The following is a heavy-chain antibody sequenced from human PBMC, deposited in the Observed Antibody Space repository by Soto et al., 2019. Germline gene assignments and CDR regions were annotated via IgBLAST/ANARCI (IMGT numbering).Heavy chain of an antibody. V-gene: IGHV3-7*01. CDR1: GFPFSSYW. Sequence: EVQLVESGGGLVQPGGSLRLSCAASGFPFSSYWRSWVRQAPGKGLEWVANIKQDGSEKYYVDSVKGRFTISRDNAKNSLYLQMNSLRAEDTAVYYCARSIAARLNWFDPWGQGTLVTVSS. D-gene: IGHD6-6*01. CDR2: IKQDGSEK. J-gene: IGHJ5*02. CDR3: ARSIAARLNWFDP.